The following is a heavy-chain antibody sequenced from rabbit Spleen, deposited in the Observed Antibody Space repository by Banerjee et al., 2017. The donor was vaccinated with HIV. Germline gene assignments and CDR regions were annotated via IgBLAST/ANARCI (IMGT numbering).Heavy chain of an antibody. CDR1: GFSFSNKAV. CDR3: ARDLVGVIGWNFYL. J-gene: IGHJ4*01. V-gene: IGHV1S45*01. Sequence: QEQLVESGGGLVKPEGSLKVSCTASGFSFSNKAVMCWVRQAPGKGLEWIACINTATNKDVYATWAKGRFTISRTSSTTVTLRMTSLTAADRAAYFRARDLVGVIGWNFYLWGPGTLVTVS. CDR2: INTATNKD. D-gene: IGHD1-1*01.